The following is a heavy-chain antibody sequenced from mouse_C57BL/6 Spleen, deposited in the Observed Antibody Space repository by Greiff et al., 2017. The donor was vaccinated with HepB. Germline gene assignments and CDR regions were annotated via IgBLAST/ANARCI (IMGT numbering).Heavy chain of an antibody. CDR1: GYTFTSYW. Sequence: QVQLQQPGAELVKPGASVKMSCKASGYTFTSYWITWVKQRPGQGLEWIGDIYPGSGSTNYNEKFKSKATLTVDTSSSTAYMQLSSLTSEDSAVYYCARGEWDSNSFAYWGQGTLVTVSA. V-gene: IGHV1-55*01. CDR3: ARGEWDSNSFAY. J-gene: IGHJ3*01. CDR2: IYPGSGST. D-gene: IGHD2-5*01.